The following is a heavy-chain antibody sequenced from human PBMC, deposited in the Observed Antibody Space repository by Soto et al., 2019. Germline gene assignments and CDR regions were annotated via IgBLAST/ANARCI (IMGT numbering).Heavy chain of an antibody. D-gene: IGHD5-12*01. V-gene: IGHV4-61*01. CDR2: IYYSGST. CDR3: AREKVRVRGYNDWFDP. Sequence: SETLSLTCTVSGGSVSSGSYYWSWIRQPPGKGLEWIGYIYYSGSTNYNPSLKSRVTISVDASKNQFSLKLSSVTAADTAVYYCAREKVRVRGYNDWFDPWGQGTLVTVSS. J-gene: IGHJ5*02. CDR1: GGSVSSGSYY.